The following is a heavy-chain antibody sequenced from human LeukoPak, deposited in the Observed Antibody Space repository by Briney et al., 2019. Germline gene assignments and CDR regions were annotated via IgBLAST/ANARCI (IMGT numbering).Heavy chain of an antibody. D-gene: IGHD6-19*01. J-gene: IGHJ3*02. CDR3: ARALDSSGWYGSYAFDI. V-gene: IGHV3-30*03. CDR2: ISYDGSNK. CDR1: GFTVSSKY. Sequence: GGSLRLSCAASGFTVSSKYMSWVRQAPGKGLEWVAVISYDGSNKYYADSVKGRFTISRDNSKNTLYLQMNSLRAEDTAVYYCARALDSSGWYGSYAFDIWGQGTMVTVSS.